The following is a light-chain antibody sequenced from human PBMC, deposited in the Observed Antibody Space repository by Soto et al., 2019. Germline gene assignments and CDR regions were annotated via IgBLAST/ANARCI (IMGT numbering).Light chain of an antibody. J-gene: IGKJ1*01. CDR3: QQYERYST. V-gene: IGKV1-5*03. Sequence: DYQVTQSPSTLSAYVKDGVTITCRASQNIYTWLAWYQQKPGIAPKLLIHKASTLESGVPSRFSGSGFGTEFTLTIGGLQPEDSATYFCQQYERYSTFGQGTRWIS. CDR2: KAS. CDR1: QNIYTW.